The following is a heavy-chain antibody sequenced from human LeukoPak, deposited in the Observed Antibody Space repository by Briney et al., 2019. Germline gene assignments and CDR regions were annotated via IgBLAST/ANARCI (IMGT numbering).Heavy chain of an antibody. V-gene: IGHV3-13*01. CDR1: GFTSSGYD. D-gene: IGHD3-10*01. CDR2: IGTAGDS. J-gene: IGHJ2*01. CDR3: VRDCITLGLSGGSDL. Sequence: PGGSLRLSCAASGFTSSGYDMHWVRQATGKGLEWVSAIGTAGDSYYSGSVKGRFTISRENAKNSLYLQMNSLRAGDTAVYYCVRDCITLGLSGGSDLWGRGTLVTVSS.